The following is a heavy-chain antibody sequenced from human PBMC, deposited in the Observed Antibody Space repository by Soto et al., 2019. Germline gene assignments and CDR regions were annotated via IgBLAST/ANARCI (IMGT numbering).Heavy chain of an antibody. CDR3: ARDPYITMIVEVFDY. V-gene: IGHV3-30-3*01. CDR1: GFTFSSYA. J-gene: IGHJ4*02. Sequence: GGSLRLSCAASGFTFSSYAMHWVRQAPGKGLEWVAVISYDGSNKYYADSVKGRFTISRDNSKNTLYLQMNSLRAEDTAVYYCARDPYITMIVEVFDYWGQGTLVTVSS. CDR2: ISYDGSNK. D-gene: IGHD3-22*01.